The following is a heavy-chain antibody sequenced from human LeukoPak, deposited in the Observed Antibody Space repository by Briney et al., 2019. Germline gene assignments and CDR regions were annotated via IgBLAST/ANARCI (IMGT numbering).Heavy chain of an antibody. CDR3: ARLSIAARRFDY. V-gene: IGHV1-8*01. CDR2: MNPNSGNT. CDR1: GYTFTSYD. D-gene: IGHD6-6*01. J-gene: IGHJ4*02. Sequence: GASVKVSCKASGYTFTSYDINGVRQATGQGLEWMGWMNPNSGNTGYAQKFQGRVTMTRNTSISTAYMELSSLRSEDTAVYYCARLSIAARRFDYWGQGTLVTVSS.